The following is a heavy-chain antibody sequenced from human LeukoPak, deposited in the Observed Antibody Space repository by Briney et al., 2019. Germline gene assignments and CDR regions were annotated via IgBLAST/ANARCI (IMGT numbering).Heavy chain of an antibody. D-gene: IGHD3-10*01. J-gene: IGHJ4*02. CDR1: GITLSNYG. Sequence: GGSLRLSCAISGITLSNYGMSWVRQPPGKGLEWAAGLSASGGSTNYADSVKGRFTISRDNPKNTLYLQMNSLRAEDTAVYFCAKRGVVIRVILVSFHKEAYYFDSWGQGALVTVSS. CDR3: AKRGVVIRVILVSFHKEAYYFDS. CDR2: LSASGGST. V-gene: IGHV3-23*01.